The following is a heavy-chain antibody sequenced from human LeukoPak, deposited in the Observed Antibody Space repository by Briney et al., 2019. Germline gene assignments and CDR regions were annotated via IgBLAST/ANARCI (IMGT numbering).Heavy chain of an antibody. CDR3: AKDQSDY. CDR1: GFTFSSYG. CDR2: ISYDGSNK. Sequence: GGSLRLSCAASGFTFSSYGMHWVRQAPGKGLEWVAVISYDGSNKYYADSVKGRFTISRDNSKNTLYLQMNSLRAEDTAVYYCAKDQSDYWGQGTLVTVSS. V-gene: IGHV3-30*18. J-gene: IGHJ4*02.